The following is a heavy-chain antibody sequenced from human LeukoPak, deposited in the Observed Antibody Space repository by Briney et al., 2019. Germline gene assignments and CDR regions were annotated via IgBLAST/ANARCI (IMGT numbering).Heavy chain of an antibody. V-gene: IGHV3-33*01. CDR1: GFTFSSYG. CDR2: IWYDGSNK. CDR3: ARDPGHNGWYGDN. Sequence: GGSLRLSCAASGFTFSSYGMHWVRQAPGEGLEWVSIIWYDGSNKYYADSVKGRFTISKDNSKNTLYLQMNSLRAEDTAIYYCARDPGHNGWYGDNWGQGTLVTVSS. D-gene: IGHD6-19*01. J-gene: IGHJ4*02.